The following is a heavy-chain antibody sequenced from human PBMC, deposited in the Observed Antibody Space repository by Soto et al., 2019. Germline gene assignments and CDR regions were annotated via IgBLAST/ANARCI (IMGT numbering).Heavy chain of an antibody. CDR3: ARHGGYYFDY. V-gene: IGHV4-59*08. CDR1: GGSISNYY. J-gene: IGHJ4*02. D-gene: IGHD3-16*01. CDR2: IYYSGT. Sequence: SETLSLTCTVSGGSISNYYWSWIRQPPGKGLEWIGYIYYSGTNYNPSLKSRVTISLDTSKKQFSLKLSSLTAADTAVYYCARHGGYYFDYWGQEALVTAPQ.